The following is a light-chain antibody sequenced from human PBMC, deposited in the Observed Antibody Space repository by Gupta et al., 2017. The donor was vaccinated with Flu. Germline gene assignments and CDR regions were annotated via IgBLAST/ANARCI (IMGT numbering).Light chain of an antibody. CDR1: AGAVTSVFY. Sequence: QTVVTQEPSLTVSPGGTVTLTCAASAGAVTSVFYPNWFQQRPGQAPRPLIYSTNNKHTWTPARFSGSLLGGKAALTLSGGQPEDEADYYCLIYFGTTWLFGGGTKLTVL. CDR2: STN. J-gene: IGLJ3*02. CDR3: LIYFGTTWL. V-gene: IGLV7-43*01.